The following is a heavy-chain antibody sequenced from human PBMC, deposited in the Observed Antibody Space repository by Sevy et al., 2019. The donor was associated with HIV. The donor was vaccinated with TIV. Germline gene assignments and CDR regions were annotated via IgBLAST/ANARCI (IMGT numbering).Heavy chain of an antibody. J-gene: IGHJ4*02. D-gene: IGHD3-22*01. CDR1: GFIFSDYY. Sequence: GGSLRLSCAASGFIFSDYYMSWIRQAPGKGLEWVSSISSTSGSTIDYAESVKGQFTISRDNTKNSLSLQMNSLRVEDTAMYYCAREHWYYDSSGYAGLDYWGQGTLVTVSS. CDR3: AREHWYYDSSGYAGLDY. CDR2: ISSTSGSTI. V-gene: IGHV3-11*01.